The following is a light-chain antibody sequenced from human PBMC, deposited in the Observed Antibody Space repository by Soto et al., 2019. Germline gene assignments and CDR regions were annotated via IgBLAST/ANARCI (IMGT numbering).Light chain of an antibody. V-gene: IGKV1-5*03. CDR1: QSISTH. CDR3: QQYHLYSRT. CDR2: QAS. Sequence: DIQMTQSPSTLSASVGDRVTITCRASQSISTHLAWYQQKPGKAPRLLMYQASSLKSGVPSRFSGSGSGAEFALTITSLQPDDVATYDCQQYHLYSRTFGHGTKVEIK. J-gene: IGKJ1*01.